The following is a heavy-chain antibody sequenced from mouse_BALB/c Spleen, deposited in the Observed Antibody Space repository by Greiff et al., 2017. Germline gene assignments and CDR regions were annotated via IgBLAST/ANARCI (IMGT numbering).Heavy chain of an antibody. J-gene: IGHJ4*01. Sequence: EVQVVESGGGLVQPGGSRKLSCAASGFTFSSFGMHWVRQAPEKGLEWVAYISSGSSTIYYADTVKGRFTISRDNPKNTLFLQMTSLRSEDTAMYYCARGYGNYDAMDYWGQGTSVTVSS. V-gene: IGHV5-17*02. CDR2: ISSGSSTI. CDR3: ARGYGNYDAMDY. CDR1: GFTFSSFG. D-gene: IGHD2-10*02.